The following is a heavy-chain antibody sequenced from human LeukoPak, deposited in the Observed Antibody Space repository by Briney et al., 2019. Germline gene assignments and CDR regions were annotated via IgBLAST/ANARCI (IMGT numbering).Heavy chain of an antibody. V-gene: IGHV3-11*06. J-gene: IGHJ4*02. CDR3: AREAAYGSGSNNFDY. CDR1: GFTFSDYY. Sequence: GGSLRLSCAASGFTFSDYYMSWIRQAPGEGLEWVSYISSSSSYTNYADSVKGRFTISRDNAKNSLYLQMNSLRAEDTAVYYCAREAAYGSGSNNFDYWGQGTLVTVSS. CDR2: ISSSSSYT. D-gene: IGHD3-10*01.